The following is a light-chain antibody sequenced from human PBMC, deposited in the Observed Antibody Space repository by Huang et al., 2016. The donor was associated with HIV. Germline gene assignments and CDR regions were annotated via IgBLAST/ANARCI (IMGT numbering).Light chain of an antibody. V-gene: IGKV2-28*01. Sequence: VVMTQSPLSLPVPPGEPASISCRSSQSLRHRNGLNYLDWYLQKPGQSPQLLIHLGSSRASGVPDMFSGGGSGTDCSLNISRVEAEDAGIYYCMEALQTPYTFGQGTKLEI. J-gene: IGKJ2*01. CDR3: MEALQTPYT. CDR2: LGS. CDR1: QSLRHRNGLNY.